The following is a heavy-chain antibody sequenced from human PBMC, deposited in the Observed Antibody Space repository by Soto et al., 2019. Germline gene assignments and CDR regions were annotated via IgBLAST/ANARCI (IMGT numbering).Heavy chain of an antibody. J-gene: IGHJ6*02. D-gene: IGHD3-16*01. CDR2: ISPYTGNT. CDR3: VMVDNYVTPTPQDV. Sequence: QFQLVQSGDGVKNPGASVKVSCKASGYIFVNYGIAWVRQAPGQGLEWMGWISPYTGNTHSATKIQGRLTMTTDTSTSTAYMDLGSLTSDDTAVYYCVMVDNYVTPTPQDVWGQGTTVTVSS. CDR1: GYIFVNYG. V-gene: IGHV1-18*01.